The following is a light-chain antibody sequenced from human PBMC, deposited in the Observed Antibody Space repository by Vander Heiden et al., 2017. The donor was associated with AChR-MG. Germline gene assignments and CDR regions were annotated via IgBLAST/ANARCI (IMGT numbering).Light chain of an antibody. V-gene: IGKV4-1*01. CDR1: RRLLFDSNNNNY. CDR3: QQDYTTPIT. CDR2: WAS. Sequence: DIVVTQSPDSLSVSLGERASINCKSNRRLLFDSNNNNYLAWYQQKPGQPPKLLIYWASTRESGVPDRFSGSGSGTDFTLSISSLQAEDVAIYYCQQDYTTPITFGRGTRLEIK. J-gene: IGKJ5*01.